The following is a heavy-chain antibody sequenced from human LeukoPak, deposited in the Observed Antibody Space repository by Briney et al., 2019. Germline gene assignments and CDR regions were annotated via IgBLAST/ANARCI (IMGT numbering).Heavy chain of an antibody. D-gene: IGHD5-24*01. CDR3: ARDVEGYFDY. V-gene: IGHV3-21*01. Sequence: GGSLRLSCAASGFTFSDDFMNWVRQAPGKGLQWVSSISSLSNHIYYADSVKGRFTISRDNAKNSLYLQMNTLEAEDTAVYYCARDVEGYFDYWGQGTLVTVSS. CDR2: ISSLSNHI. J-gene: IGHJ4*02. CDR1: GFTFSDDF.